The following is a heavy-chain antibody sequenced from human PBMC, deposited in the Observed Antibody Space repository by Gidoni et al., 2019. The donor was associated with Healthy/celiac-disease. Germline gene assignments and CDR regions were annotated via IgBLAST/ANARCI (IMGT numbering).Heavy chain of an antibody. CDR1: GFTFSSYV. CDR3: ARDSSGEYYFDY. J-gene: IGHJ4*02. D-gene: IGHD3-10*01. V-gene: IGHV3-33*01. CDR2: IWYDVSNK. Sequence: QVQLVESGGGVVKPGRSLRLSCAASGFTFSSYVMHWVRQAPGKGLEWVAVIWYDVSNKFYADSVKGRFTISIDNSKNTLYLQMNSLGAEDTAVYYCARDSSGEYYFDYWGQGTLVTVSS.